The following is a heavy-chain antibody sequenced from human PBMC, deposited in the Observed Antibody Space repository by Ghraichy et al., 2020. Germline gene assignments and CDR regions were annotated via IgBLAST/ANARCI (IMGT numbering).Heavy chain of an antibody. Sequence: LSLTCAASGFTFSSYSMNWVRQAPGKGLEWVSSISSSSSYIYYADSVKGRFTISRDNAKNSLYLQMNSLRAEDTAVYYCARDDPLGGYCSGGSCYSAFDYWGQGTLVTVSS. V-gene: IGHV3-21*01. D-gene: IGHD2-15*01. CDR2: ISSSSSYI. J-gene: IGHJ4*02. CDR1: GFTFSSYS. CDR3: ARDDPLGGYCSGGSCYSAFDY.